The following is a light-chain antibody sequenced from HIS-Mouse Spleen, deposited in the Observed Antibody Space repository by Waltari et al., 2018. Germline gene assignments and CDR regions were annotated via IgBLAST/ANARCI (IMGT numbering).Light chain of an antibody. CDR1: ALPQKN. J-gene: IGLJ2*01. CDR2: EDS. Sequence: KEPPSVSVSPGQTARITCSGDALPQKNAYWYPRKSGQAPVLVIYEDSKRPSGIPERFSGSSSGTMATLTISGAQVEDEADYYCYSTDSSGNHRVFGGGTKLTVL. V-gene: IGLV3-10*01. CDR3: YSTDSSGNHRV.